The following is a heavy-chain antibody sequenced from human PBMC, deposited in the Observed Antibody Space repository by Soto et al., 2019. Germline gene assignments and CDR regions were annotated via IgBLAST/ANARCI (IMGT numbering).Heavy chain of an antibody. V-gene: IGHV3-23*01. CDR1: GFTFSSYA. J-gene: IGHJ3*02. Sequence: GGSLRLSCVASGFTFSSYAMSWVRQAPGKGLEWVSAISGSGGSTYYADSMKGRFTISRYNSKNTPYLQMNSLRAEDTAVYYCAKLVAGSIVVVPAAYPKGAFDIWGQGTMVTVSS. CDR2: ISGSGGST. CDR3: AKLVAGSIVVVPAAYPKGAFDI. D-gene: IGHD2-2*01.